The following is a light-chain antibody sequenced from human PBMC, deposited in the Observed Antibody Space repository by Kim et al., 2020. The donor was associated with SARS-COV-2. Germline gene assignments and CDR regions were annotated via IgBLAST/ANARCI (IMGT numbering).Light chain of an antibody. J-gene: IGKJ1*01. CDR1: QSISSY. CDR2: AAS. Sequence: DIQMTQSPSSLSASVGDRVTITCRASQSISSYLNWYQQKPGKAPKLLIYAASSLQSGVPSRFSGSGSGTDFTLTISSLQPEDFATYYCQQRCSTLWTFGQGTKVDIK. CDR3: QQRCSTLWT. V-gene: IGKV1-39*01.